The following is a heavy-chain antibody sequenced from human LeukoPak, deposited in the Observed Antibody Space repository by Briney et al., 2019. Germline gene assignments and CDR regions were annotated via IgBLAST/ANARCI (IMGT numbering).Heavy chain of an antibody. Sequence: SETLSLTCAVYGGSFSGYYWSWIRQPPGKGLEWIGEINHSGSTNYNPSLKSRVTISVDTSKNQFSLKLSSVTAADTAVYYCASRGHYYHGMDVWGQGTTVTVSS. V-gene: IGHV4-34*01. CDR1: GGSFSGYY. CDR2: INHSGST. J-gene: IGHJ6*02. CDR3: ASRGHYYHGMDV.